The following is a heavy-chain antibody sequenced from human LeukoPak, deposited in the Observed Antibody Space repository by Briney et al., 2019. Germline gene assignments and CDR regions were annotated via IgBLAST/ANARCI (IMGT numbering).Heavy chain of an antibody. D-gene: IGHD3-22*01. CDR2: ISYDGSKK. CDR3: AGDSSGYPADY. J-gene: IGHJ4*02. CDR1: GFTFSSYG. V-gene: IGHV3-30*03. Sequence: PGGSLRLSCAAPGFTFSSYGMHWVRQAPGKGLEWVAVISYDGSKKYYADSVKGRFTISRDNSKNTLYLQMNSLRAEDTAVYYCAGDSSGYPADYWGQGTLVTVSS.